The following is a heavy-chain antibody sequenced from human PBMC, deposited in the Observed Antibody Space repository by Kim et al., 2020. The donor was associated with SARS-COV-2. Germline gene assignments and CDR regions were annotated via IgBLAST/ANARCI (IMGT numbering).Heavy chain of an antibody. CDR3: ARESGAFGELSGYYFDY. J-gene: IGHJ4*02. CDR1: GGSISSSSYY. CDR2: IYYSGST. Sequence: SETLSLTCTVSGGSISSSSYYWGWIRQPPGKGLEWIGSIYYSGSTYYNPSLKSRVTISVDTSKNQFSLKLSSVTAADTAVYYCARESGAFGELSGYYFDYWGQGTLVTVSS. V-gene: IGHV4-39*07. D-gene: IGHD3-10*01.